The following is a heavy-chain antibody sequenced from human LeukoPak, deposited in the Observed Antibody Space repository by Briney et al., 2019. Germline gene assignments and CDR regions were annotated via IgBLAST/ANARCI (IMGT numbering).Heavy chain of an antibody. CDR2: IYYSGST. J-gene: IGHJ3*02. V-gene: IGHV4-59*01. CDR3: ATYIVGATKAAFDI. Sequence: PSETLSLTCTVSGGSINSDYWSWIRQPPGKGLEWIGYIYYSGSTKYNPSLKSRVTISVDTSKNHFSLKLSSVTAADTAVYYCATYIVGATKAAFDIWGQGTVVSVSS. D-gene: IGHD1-26*01. CDR1: GGSINSDY.